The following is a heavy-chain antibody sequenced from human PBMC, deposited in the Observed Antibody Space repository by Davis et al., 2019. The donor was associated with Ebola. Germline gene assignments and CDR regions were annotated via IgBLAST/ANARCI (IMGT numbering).Heavy chain of an antibody. V-gene: IGHV1-46*01. J-gene: IGHJ4*02. CDR2: INPSGGST. Sequence: ASVKVSCKASGGTFSSYAISWVRQAPGQGLEWMGIINPSGGSTSYAQKFQGRVTMTRDTSTSTVYMELSSLRSEDTAVYYCARYTAWGEYYFDYWGQGTLVTVSS. CDR3: ARYTAWGEYYFDY. CDR1: GGTFSSYA. D-gene: IGHD3-16*01.